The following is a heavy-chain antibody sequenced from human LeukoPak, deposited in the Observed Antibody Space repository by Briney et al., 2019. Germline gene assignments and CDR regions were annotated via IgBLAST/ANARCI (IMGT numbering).Heavy chain of an antibody. Sequence: GGSLRLSCAASGFTFSSYWMSWVRQAPGKGLEWVANIKQDGSEKYYVDSVKGRFTISRDNAKNSLYLQMNSLRAEDTAVYYCARVDKYSGSHRYFDYWGQGTLVTVSS. J-gene: IGHJ4*02. CDR2: IKQDGSEK. CDR3: ARVDKYSGSHRYFDY. CDR1: GFTFSSYW. D-gene: IGHD1-26*01. V-gene: IGHV3-7*01.